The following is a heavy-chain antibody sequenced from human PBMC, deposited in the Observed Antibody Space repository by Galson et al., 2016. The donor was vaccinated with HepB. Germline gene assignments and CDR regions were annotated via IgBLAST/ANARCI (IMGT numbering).Heavy chain of an antibody. J-gene: IGHJ4*02. CDR1: GFTLGDHA. V-gene: IGHV3-23*01. CDR2: ISSSGEHI. Sequence: SLRLSCAASGFTLGDHAMSWVRQSPGEGLEWVSSISSSGEHISYADSVKGRFTISRDNSKNTVSLLMSSLRADDTAIYYCAKVGFSDLDYWGQGTLVTVSS. D-gene: IGHD1-26*01. CDR3: AKVGFSDLDY.